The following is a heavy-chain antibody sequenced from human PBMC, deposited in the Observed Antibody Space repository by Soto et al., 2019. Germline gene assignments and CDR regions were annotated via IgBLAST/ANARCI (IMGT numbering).Heavy chain of an antibody. J-gene: IGHJ4*02. CDR2: ISSSSSYI. CDR3: PRPSQWFVDY. V-gene: IGHV3-21*01. CDR1: GFTFSSYS. Sequence: EVQLVESGGGLVKPGGSLRLSCAASGFTFSSYSMNWVRQAPGKGLEWVSSISSSSSYIYYADSVKGRFTISRDNAKNSLYLQINILRAEATAVYYCPRPSQWFVDYWGQGTLVTVSS. D-gene: IGHD3-10*01.